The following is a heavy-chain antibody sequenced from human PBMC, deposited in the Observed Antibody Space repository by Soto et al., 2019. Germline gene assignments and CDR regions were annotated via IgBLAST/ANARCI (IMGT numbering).Heavy chain of an antibody. CDR3: AKVPPHMSTGARYAY. CDR1: GFTFSSYA. Sequence: QVQLVESGGGVVQPGRSLRLSCAASGFTFSSYAMHWVRQAPGKGLEWVAVISYDGSNKYYADSVKGRFTIRRDHSRSWPSLQMNSRPSNDARVKYCAKVPPHMSTGARYAYWGPAPRVTVSS. J-gene: IGHJ4*02. CDR2: ISYDGSNK. V-gene: IGHV3-30-3*01. D-gene: IGHD3-16*01.